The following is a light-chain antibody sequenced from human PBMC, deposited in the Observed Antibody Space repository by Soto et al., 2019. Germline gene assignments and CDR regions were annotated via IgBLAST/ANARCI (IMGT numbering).Light chain of an antibody. V-gene: IGLV2-14*01. CDR2: EVS. CDR3: SSYTSSSTYV. CDR1: SSDVGAYNF. Sequence: QSVLTQPASVSGSPRQSITISSTGTSSDVGAYNFVSWYQHHPDKAHNLMISEVSNRPSGVSDRFSGSKSGNTASLTISGLQAEDEADYYCSSYTSSSTYVFGTGTKVTVL. J-gene: IGLJ1*01.